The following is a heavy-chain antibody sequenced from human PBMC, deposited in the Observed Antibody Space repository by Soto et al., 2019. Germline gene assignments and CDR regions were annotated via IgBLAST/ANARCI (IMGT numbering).Heavy chain of an antibody. CDR1: GFTLSGYA. CDR2: ISSSGGGT. Sequence: GGSLRLSCAASGFTLSGYAMDWVRQAPGKGLEYVSVISSSGGGTYYADSVKGRFTISRDNSKNTLYLQMNSLRAEDTAVYYCAKEKIPSGYCSSTSCYGFDYWGQGTLVTVSP. CDR3: AKEKIPSGYCSSTSCYGFDY. D-gene: IGHD2-2*01. V-gene: IGHV3-64*04. J-gene: IGHJ4*02.